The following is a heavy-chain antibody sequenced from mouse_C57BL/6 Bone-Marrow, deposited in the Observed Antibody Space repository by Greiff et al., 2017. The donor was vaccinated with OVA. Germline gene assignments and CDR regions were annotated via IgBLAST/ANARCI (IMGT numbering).Heavy chain of an antibody. CDR1: GFTFSSYG. Sequence: EVQRVESGGDLVKPGGSLKLSCAASGFTFSSYGMSWVRQTPDKRLEWVATISSGGSYTYYPDSVKGRFTISRDNAKNTLYLQMSSLKSEDTAMYYCARPDDGYWYFDVWGTGTTVTVSS. CDR2: ISSGGSYT. D-gene: IGHD2-3*01. CDR3: ARPDDGYWYFDV. J-gene: IGHJ1*03. V-gene: IGHV5-6*01.